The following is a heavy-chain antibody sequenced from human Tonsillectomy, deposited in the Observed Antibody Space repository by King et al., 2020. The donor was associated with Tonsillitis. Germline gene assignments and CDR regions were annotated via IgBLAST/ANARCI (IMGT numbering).Heavy chain of an antibody. D-gene: IGHD2-8*02. J-gene: IGHJ4*02. V-gene: IGHV4-61*02. CDR1: GDSISSGRHY. CDR3: ATGQQPMGLDS. CDR2: MYTNGET. Sequence: VQLQESGPGLVKPSQTLSLTCRVSGDSISSGRHYWRWVRQPAGKGLEWIGRMYTNGETNYNPSLKSRVTISLDTSKNHFSLKVTSVTDADTAMYYCATGQQPMGLDSWGQGTLVTVSS.